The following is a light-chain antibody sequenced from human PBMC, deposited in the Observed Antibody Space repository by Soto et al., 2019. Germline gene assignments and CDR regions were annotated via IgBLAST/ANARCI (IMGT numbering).Light chain of an antibody. V-gene: IGKV3-20*01. J-gene: IGKJ3*01. CDR3: QQYGSSPGFT. CDR2: VAS. CDR1: QSVSSSY. Sequence: EIVLTQSPGTLSLSPGERATLSCRASQSVSSSYLAWYQQKPGQAPRLLIYVASSRATGIPDRFSGSGSGKDFTLTISRLEPEDFAVYYCQQYGSSPGFTFGPGTKVDIK.